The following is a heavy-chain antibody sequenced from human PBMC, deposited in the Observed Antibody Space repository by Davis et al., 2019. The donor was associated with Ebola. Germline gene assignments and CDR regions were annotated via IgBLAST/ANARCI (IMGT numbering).Heavy chain of an antibody. CDR1: GYTFTSYG. D-gene: IGHD1-1*01. CDR2: ISAYNGNT. CDR3: ARAQFPTTSDH. Sequence: ASVKVSCKASGYTFTSYGISWVRQAPGQGLEWMGWISAYNGNTNYAQKFQDRVTMTTDTATNTAYMEVRGLRSDDTAVYYCARAQFPTTSDHWGQGTLVTVSS. V-gene: IGHV1-18*04. J-gene: IGHJ4*02.